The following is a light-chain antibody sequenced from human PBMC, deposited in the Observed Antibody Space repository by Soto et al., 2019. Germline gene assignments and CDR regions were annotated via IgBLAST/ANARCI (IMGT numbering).Light chain of an antibody. Sequence: EIVLTQSPGTLSLSPGERATLSCRASQSVSSSYLDWYQQKPGQAPRLLIYGASNRATGIPDRFSGSGSGPDFTLTISRLEPEDFAVYYCQQYGSSPRTFGQGTRLEIK. J-gene: IGKJ5*01. CDR2: GAS. CDR1: QSVSSSY. CDR3: QQYGSSPRT. V-gene: IGKV3-20*01.